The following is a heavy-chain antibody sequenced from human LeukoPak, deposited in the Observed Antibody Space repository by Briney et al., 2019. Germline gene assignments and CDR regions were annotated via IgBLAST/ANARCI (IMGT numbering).Heavy chain of an antibody. V-gene: IGHV4-59*06. D-gene: IGHD3-22*01. Sequence: SETLSLTCTVSGGSISSYYWSWIRQPPGKGLEWIGYIYYSGSTYYNPSLKSRVTISVDTSKNQFSLKLSSVTAADTAVYYCSTSPGDSSGYYFLDYWGQGTLVTVSS. CDR1: GGSISSYY. J-gene: IGHJ4*02. CDR3: STSPGDSSGYYFLDY. CDR2: IYYSGST.